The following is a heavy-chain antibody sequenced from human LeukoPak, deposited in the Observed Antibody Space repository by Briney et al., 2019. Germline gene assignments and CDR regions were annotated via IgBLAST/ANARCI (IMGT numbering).Heavy chain of an antibody. V-gene: IGHV3-23*01. D-gene: IGHD2-15*01. CDR2: ISGSGAST. CDR1: EFTFSNYA. Sequence: PGGSLRLSCAASEFTFSNYAMTWVRQAPGKGLEWVSSISGSGASTYYADSVKGRFTISRDNSKNTLYLQFNGLRAEDTAVYYCAKDKASVAAKGPFDYWGQGTLVTVSS. CDR3: AKDKASVAAKGPFDY. J-gene: IGHJ4*02.